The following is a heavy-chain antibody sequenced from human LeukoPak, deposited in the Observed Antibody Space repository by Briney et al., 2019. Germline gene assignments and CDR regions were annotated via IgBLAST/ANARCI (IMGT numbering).Heavy chain of an antibody. CDR3: ARLIYYGSGSEFDY. J-gene: IGHJ4*02. V-gene: IGHV4-39*07. Sequence: SETLSLTCTVSGGSISSGDYYWGWIRQPPGKGLEWIGSIYHSGSTYYNPSLKSRVTISVDTSKNQFSLKLSSVTAADTAVYYCARLIYYGSGSEFDYWGQGTLVTVSS. D-gene: IGHD3-10*01. CDR1: GGSISSGDYY. CDR2: IYHSGST.